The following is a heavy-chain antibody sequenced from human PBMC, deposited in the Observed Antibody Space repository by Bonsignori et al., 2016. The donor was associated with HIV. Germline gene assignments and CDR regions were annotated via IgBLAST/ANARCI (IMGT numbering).Heavy chain of an antibody. J-gene: IGHJ1*01. CDR3: ASPDRYGDPAEYFQH. V-gene: IGHV4-38-2*01. Sequence: PGKGLEWIGSIYHSGSTYYNPSLKSRVTISVDTSKNQFSLKLSSVTAADTAVYYCASPDRYGDPAEYFQHWGQGTLVTVSS. D-gene: IGHD4-17*01. CDR2: IYHSGST.